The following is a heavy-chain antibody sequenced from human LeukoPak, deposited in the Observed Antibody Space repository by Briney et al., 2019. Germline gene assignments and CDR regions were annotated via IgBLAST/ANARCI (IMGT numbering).Heavy chain of an antibody. CDR2: IGRSSSPV. Sequence: WGSLRLSCEASGFSFSSYSMNWIRQAPGKGLEWVSYIGRSSSPVDYADSVKGRFTMSRDNTKNSLYLQMNSLRADDTAVYYCARDHGWAFDYWGQGILVTVSS. CDR1: GFSFSSYS. V-gene: IGHV3-48*04. J-gene: IGHJ4*02. CDR3: ARDHGWAFDY. D-gene: IGHD6-19*01.